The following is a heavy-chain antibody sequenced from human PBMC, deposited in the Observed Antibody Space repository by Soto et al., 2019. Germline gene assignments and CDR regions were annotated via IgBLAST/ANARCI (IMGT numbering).Heavy chain of an antibody. J-gene: IGHJ6*02. CDR1: GFPFSLYL. D-gene: IGHD3-10*01. Sequence: EVQLLESGGGLIQPGGSLRLSCAASGFPFSLYLMSWLRQAPGKALEWVAVINHNSGYAYYTDSVKGRFTISRDNSKNTLYLQMNRLRAEDTAVYYCTKDQSRNLNHGDYYYYGMDLWGQGTTVTVSS. CDR3: TKDQSRNLNHGDYYYYGMDL. V-gene: IGHV3-23*01. CDR2: INHNSGYA.